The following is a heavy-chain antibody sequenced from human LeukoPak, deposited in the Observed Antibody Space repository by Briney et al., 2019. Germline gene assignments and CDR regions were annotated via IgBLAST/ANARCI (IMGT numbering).Heavy chain of an antibody. D-gene: IGHD3-10*01. Sequence: SETLSLTCTVSGGSISSSSYYWGWIRQPPGKGLEWIGSIYYSGSTYYNPSLKSRVTISVDTPKNQFSLKLSSVTAADTAVYYCARNVVLWFGELMSGFDPWGQGTLVTISS. J-gene: IGHJ5*02. CDR2: IYYSGST. V-gene: IGHV4-39*07. CDR3: ARNVVLWFGELMSGFDP. CDR1: GGSISSSSYY.